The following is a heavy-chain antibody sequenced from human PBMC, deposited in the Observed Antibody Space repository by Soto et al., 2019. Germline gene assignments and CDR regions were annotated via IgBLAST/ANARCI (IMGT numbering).Heavy chain of an antibody. J-gene: IGHJ4*02. CDR3: ASQSSEWPLFAS. CDR1: GFTFSSYS. V-gene: IGHV3-48*01. CDR2: ISSSSSTI. D-gene: IGHD3-3*01. Sequence: EVQLVESGGGLVQPGGSLRLSCAASGFTFSSYSMNWVRQAPGKGLEWVSYISSSSSTIYYADSVKGRFTISRDNAKNSLYLQLYSLRGEDTAVSDCASQSSEWPLFASWGQGTLVTVSS.